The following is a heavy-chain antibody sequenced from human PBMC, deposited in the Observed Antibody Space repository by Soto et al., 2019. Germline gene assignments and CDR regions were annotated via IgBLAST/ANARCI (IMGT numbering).Heavy chain of an antibody. J-gene: IGHJ6*02. V-gene: IGHV5-51*01. CDR1: GYNFATYW. CDR3: ARRGYSYGLDV. Sequence: EVQLVQSGAEVKKPGESLKISCKGSGYNFATYWIAWVRQLPGKGPEWMGIIYPGDSDTSYSPSFQGQVTISVDKSISPAYLQWNSLKASDTAVYYCARRGYSYGLDVWGQGTKVTVSS. CDR2: IYPGDSDT. D-gene: IGHD5-18*01.